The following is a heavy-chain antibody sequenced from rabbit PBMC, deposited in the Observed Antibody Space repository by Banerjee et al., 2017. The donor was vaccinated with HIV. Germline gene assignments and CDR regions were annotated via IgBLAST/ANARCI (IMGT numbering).Heavy chain of an antibody. J-gene: IGHJ4*01. CDR1: GLDFSSSYW. Sequence: EESGGDLVQPEGSLALTCTASGLDFSSSYWICWVRQAPGKGLEWIGCIYTGDERTRYASWAKGRFTISKTSSTTVTLQMTSLTAADTATHFCARDLAGVTGWNFNLWGPGTLVTVS. D-gene: IGHD4-1*01. CDR2: IYTGDERT. V-gene: IGHV1S45*01. CDR3: ARDLAGVTGWNFNL.